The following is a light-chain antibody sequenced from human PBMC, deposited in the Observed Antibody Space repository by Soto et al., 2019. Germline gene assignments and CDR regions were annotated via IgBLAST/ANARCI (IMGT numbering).Light chain of an antibody. CDR2: WAS. CDR1: QSVLTSSDSKNH. Sequence: DIVMTQSPDSLAVSLGERATINCKSSQSVLTSSDSKNHLAWYQQKPGQPPKLLIYWASTRESGVPDRFSGSGSGTDFTLTISSLQAEDMAVYYCQQYYNTPTFGGGTKVEIK. V-gene: IGKV4-1*01. J-gene: IGKJ4*01. CDR3: QQYYNTPT.